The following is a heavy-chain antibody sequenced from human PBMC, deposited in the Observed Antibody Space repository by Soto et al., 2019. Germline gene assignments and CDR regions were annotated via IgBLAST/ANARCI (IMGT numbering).Heavy chain of an antibody. Sequence: QVQLVQSGAEVRKPGASVTISCKASGYTFTNYALQWVRQAPGQGLEWMGWINVGNGKTKYSQKFQGRVAITRDTSASTAYMELSSLRSEDTAVYYCARDVQWLLTNGFDPWGQGTLVTVSS. J-gene: IGHJ5*02. D-gene: IGHD6-19*01. CDR2: INVGNGKT. V-gene: IGHV1-3*01. CDR3: ARDVQWLLTNGFDP. CDR1: GYTFTNYA.